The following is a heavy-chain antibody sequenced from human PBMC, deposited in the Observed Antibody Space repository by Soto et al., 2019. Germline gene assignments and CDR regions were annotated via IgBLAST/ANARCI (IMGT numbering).Heavy chain of an antibody. J-gene: IGHJ6*02. Sequence: GGSLRLSCAASGFTVSSNYMSWVRQAPGKGLEWVSVIYSGGSTYYADSVKGRFTISRDNSKNTLYLQMNSLRAEDTAVYYCAREGLELPDYYYYYGMDVWRQGTTVTVSS. CDR2: IYSGGST. V-gene: IGHV3-53*01. D-gene: IGHD1-7*01. CDR3: AREGLELPDYYYYYGMDV. CDR1: GFTVSSNY.